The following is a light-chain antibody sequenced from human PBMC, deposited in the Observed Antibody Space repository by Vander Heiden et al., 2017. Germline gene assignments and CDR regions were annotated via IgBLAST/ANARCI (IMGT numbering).Light chain of an antibody. V-gene: IGLV1-44*01. J-gene: IGLJ3*02. CDR3: ATWDNSLDVWV. CDR2: GHN. CDR1: TSDIGTYT. Sequence: QSVLTQPPSASGTPGQRITITCSGSTSDIGTYTVNWYQQLPGTAPKLLISGHNQRPSGVPDRFSGSKSATSASLAISGLQPEDEADYYCATWDNSLDVWVFGGGTKLTVL.